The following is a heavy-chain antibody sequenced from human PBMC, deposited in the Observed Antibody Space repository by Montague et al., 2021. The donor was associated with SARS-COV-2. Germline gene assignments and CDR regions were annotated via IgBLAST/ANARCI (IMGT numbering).Heavy chain of an antibody. J-gene: IGHJ4*02. V-gene: IGHV3-11*05. CDR1: EFTFSDYY. CDR3: ARDQSCTNGVCYTGGFDY. D-gene: IGHD2-8*01. CDR2: ISGSSSYT. Sequence: SLRLSCAASEFTFSDYYMSWIRQAPGKGLEWVSYISGSSSYTNYADSVKGRFTISRDNAKNSLYLQRDSLRDEDTGVYCCARDQSCTNGVCYTGGFDYWGRGTLVTVSS.